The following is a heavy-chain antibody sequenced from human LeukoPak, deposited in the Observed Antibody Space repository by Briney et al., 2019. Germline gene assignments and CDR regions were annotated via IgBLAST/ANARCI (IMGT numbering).Heavy chain of an antibody. CDR1: GYTFTNYA. D-gene: IGHD5-24*01. CDR3: AIRDGHTDH. CDR2: INPANGYT. V-gene: IGHV1-3*03. J-gene: IGHJ4*02. Sequence: ASVKASCKASGYTFTNYAMHWVRQAPGQTIEWLAWINPANGYTRYSQQFQDRVTVTSDTSATTAYMELSSLRSEDKAIYYCAIRDGHTDHWGQGTLVTVSS.